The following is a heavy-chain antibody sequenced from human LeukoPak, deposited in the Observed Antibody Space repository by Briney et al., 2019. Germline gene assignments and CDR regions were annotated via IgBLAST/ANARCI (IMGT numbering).Heavy chain of an antibody. CDR3: ARDRRIAAAANWFDP. V-gene: IGHV1-2*06. J-gene: IGHJ5*02. Sequence: ASVKVSCKDSGYTFTGYYMHWVRQAPGQGLEWMGRINPNSGGTNYAQKFQGRVTMTRDTSISTAYMELSRLRSDDTAVYYCARDRRIAAAANWFDPWGQGTLVTVSS. CDR2: INPNSGGT. CDR1: GYTFTGYY. D-gene: IGHD6-13*01.